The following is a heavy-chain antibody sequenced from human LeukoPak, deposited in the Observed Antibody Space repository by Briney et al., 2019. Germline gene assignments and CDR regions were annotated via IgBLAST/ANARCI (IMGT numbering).Heavy chain of an antibody. Sequence: ASVKVSCKASRYTFTGYYMHWVRQAPGQGLEWMGWINPKSGDTNYAQKFQGRVTMTRDTSISTAYMELSRLRSDDTAVYYCARDRARVVVPAAMSRWFDPWGQGTLVTVSS. CDR1: RYTFTGYY. D-gene: IGHD2-2*01. J-gene: IGHJ5*02. CDR3: ARDRARVVVPAAMSRWFDP. V-gene: IGHV1-2*02. CDR2: INPKSGDT.